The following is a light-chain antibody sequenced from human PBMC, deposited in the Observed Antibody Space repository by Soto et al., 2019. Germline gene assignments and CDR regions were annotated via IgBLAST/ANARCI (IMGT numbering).Light chain of an antibody. CDR3: QQHNSWPRT. CDR1: QSVSTN. V-gene: IGKV3-15*01. J-gene: IGKJ1*01. CDR2: GAS. Sequence: EIVMTQSPATLSVSPGERATLSCRASQSVSTNLAWYQQKPGQAPRLLIFGASTRATDVPARFSGSGSGTEFTLTISSLQSEDFAVYYCQQHNSWPRTFGQGTRLEV.